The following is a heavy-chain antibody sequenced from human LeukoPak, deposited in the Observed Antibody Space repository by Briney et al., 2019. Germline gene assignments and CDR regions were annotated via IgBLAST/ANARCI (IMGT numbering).Heavy chain of an antibody. V-gene: IGHV3-30*02. D-gene: IGHD4-17*01. Sequence: GGSLRLSCAASGFTFSSYGMHWVRQAPGKGLEWVAFIRYDGSNKYYADSVKGRFTISRDNSKNTLYLQMNSLRAEDTAVYYCARDMTTVTTCLDYWGQGTLVTVSS. CDR1: GFTFSSYG. CDR2: IRYDGSNK. CDR3: ARDMTTVTTCLDY. J-gene: IGHJ4*02.